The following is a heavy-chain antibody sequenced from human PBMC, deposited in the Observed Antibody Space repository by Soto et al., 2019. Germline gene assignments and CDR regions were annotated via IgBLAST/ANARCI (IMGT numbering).Heavy chain of an antibody. J-gene: IGHJ4*02. CDR2: ISWDGGST. CDR3: AKEMPVLRFLALEEYYSDY. D-gene: IGHD3-3*01. Sequence: EVQLVESGGVVVQPGGSLRLSCAASGFTFDDYTMHWVRQAPGKGLEWVSLISWDGGSTYYADSVKGRFTISRDNSKNSLYLQMNSLRTEDTALYYCAKEMPVLRFLALEEYYSDYWGQGTLVTVSS. V-gene: IGHV3-43*01. CDR1: GFTFDDYT.